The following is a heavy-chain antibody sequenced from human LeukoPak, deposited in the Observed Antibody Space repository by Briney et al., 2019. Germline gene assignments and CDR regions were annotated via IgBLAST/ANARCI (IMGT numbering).Heavy chain of an antibody. Sequence: PGGSLRLSCAASGFTFNDYYMSWIRQAPGKGLEWVSYMSSSGSTIYYADSVKGRFTISRDNSKNTLYLQMNSLRAEDTAVYYCAKVHCSSTSCLVPYYYYYMDVWGKGTTVTVSS. CDR3: AKVHCSSTSCLVPYYYYYMDV. CDR1: GFTFNDYY. V-gene: IGHV3-11*01. D-gene: IGHD2-2*01. CDR2: MSSSGSTI. J-gene: IGHJ6*03.